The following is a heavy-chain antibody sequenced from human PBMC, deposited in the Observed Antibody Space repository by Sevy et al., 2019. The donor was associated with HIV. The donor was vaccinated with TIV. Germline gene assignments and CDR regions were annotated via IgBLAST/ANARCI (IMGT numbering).Heavy chain of an antibody. CDR3: TTQWF. D-gene: IGHD3-22*01. J-gene: IGHJ4*02. CDR1: GITFSNTW. Sequence: GGSLRLSCAGSGITFSNTWMSWVRQAPGKGLEWIGRIKSKTDCGTTDYAAPVKGRFSISRDDSKNTLYLQMNSLKTEDTAVYYCTTQWFWGQGTLVTVSS. V-gene: IGHV3-15*01. CDR2: IKSKTDCGTT.